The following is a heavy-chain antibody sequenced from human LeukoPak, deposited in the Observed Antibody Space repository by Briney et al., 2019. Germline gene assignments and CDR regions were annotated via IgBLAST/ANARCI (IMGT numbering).Heavy chain of an antibody. V-gene: IGHV3-30*02. J-gene: IGHJ4*02. Sequence: PGGSLRLSCAASGFTFSSYGMHWVRQAPGKGLEWVAFIRYDGSNKYYADSVKGRFTISRDNSKNTLYLQMSSLRAEDTAVYYCAKDNTYYDFWSGYGPKNDYWGQGTLVTVSS. CDR2: IRYDGSNK. CDR1: GFTFSSYG. CDR3: AKDNTYYDFWSGYGPKNDY. D-gene: IGHD3-3*01.